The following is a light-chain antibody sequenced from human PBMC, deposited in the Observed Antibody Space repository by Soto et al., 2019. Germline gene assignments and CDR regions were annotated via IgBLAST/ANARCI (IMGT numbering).Light chain of an antibody. CDR3: QQYNNWPPIT. CDR1: QSVSIK. Sequence: EIVMTQSPATLSVSPGERATLSCRASQSVSIKLAWYQQKPGQAPRLLIYDTSTRATGIPARFSGSGSGTEFTLTISSLQSEDVAVYYGQQYNNWPPITFGQGTRLEIK. V-gene: IGKV3-15*01. J-gene: IGKJ5*01. CDR2: DTS.